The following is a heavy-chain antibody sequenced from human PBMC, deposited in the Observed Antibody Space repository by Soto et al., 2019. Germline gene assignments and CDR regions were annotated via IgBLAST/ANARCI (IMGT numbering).Heavy chain of an antibody. V-gene: IGHV4-4*07. D-gene: IGHD6-19*01. CDR2: IYTSGST. J-gene: IGHJ6*02. CDR1: GGSISSYY. Sequence: QVQLQESGPGLVKPSETLSLTCTVSGGSISSYYWSWIRQPAGKGLEWIGRIYTSGSTNYNPSLKSRVTMSVDTSKNQFSLKLSSVTAADTAVYYFARATSSGWYPYYYGMDVWGQGTTVTVSS. CDR3: ARATSSGWYPYYYGMDV.